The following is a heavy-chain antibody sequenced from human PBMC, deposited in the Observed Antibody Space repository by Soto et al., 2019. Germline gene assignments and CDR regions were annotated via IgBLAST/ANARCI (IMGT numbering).Heavy chain of an antibody. CDR2: IIPIFGTA. D-gene: IGHD1-26*01. CDR3: ATQRDEWELFDY. V-gene: IGHV1-69*12. J-gene: IGHJ4*02. Sequence: QVQLVQSGAEVKKPGSSVKVSCKASGGTFSRYAISWVRQAPGQGLEWMGGIIPIFGTATYAQKFQGRVTITADEATSTAYMELSSLRSEDTAVYYCATQRDEWELFDYWGQGTLVTVSS. CDR1: GGTFSRYA.